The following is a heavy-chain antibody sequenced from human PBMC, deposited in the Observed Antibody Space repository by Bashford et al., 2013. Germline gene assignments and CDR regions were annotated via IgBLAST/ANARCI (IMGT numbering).Heavy chain of an antibody. CDR3: ARSPPYCSGGSCYAY. D-gene: IGHD2-15*01. V-gene: IGHV4-61*08. CDR2: IYYSGST. CDR1: GDSVSSDDYY. Sequence: SSETLSLTCTVSGDSVSSDDYYWGWIRQPPGKGLEWIGYIYYSGSTNYNPSLKSRVTISVDTAKNQFSLKLTSVTAADTAVYYCARSPPYCSGGSCYAYWGQGTLVTVSS. J-gene: IGHJ4*02.